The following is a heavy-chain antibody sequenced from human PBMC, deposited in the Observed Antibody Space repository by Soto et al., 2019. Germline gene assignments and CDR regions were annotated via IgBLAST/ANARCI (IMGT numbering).Heavy chain of an antibody. V-gene: IGHV3-48*01. CDR3: AKDHTLGYCSGGSCYYFDY. CDR2: ISSSSSTI. D-gene: IGHD2-15*01. J-gene: IGHJ4*02. CDR1: GFTFSSYS. Sequence: GGSLRLSCAASGFTFSSYSMNWVRQAPGKGLEWVSYISSSSSTIYYADSVKGRFTISRDNSKNTLYLQMNSLRAEDTAVYYCAKDHTLGYCSGGSCYYFDYWGQGTLVTVSS.